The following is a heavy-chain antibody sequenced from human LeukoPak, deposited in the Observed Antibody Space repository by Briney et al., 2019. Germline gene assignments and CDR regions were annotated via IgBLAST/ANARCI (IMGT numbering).Heavy chain of an antibody. D-gene: IGHD1-26*01. CDR3: AKGPIGDHY. CDR2: ISSSSSYI. J-gene: IGHJ4*02. V-gene: IGHV3-21*04. Sequence: GGSLTLSCAASGFTFSSYSMNWVCQAPGKGLDWVSSISSSSSYIYYADSVKGRFTISRDNSKNTLYLKMKSLRAEDTAVYYGAKGPIGDHYWGQGTLVTVSS. CDR1: GFTFSSYS.